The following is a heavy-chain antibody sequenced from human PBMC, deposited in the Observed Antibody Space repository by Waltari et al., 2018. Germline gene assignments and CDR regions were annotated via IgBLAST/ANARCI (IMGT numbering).Heavy chain of an antibody. Sequence: QVQLQESGPGLVKPSETLSLNCTVSGGTISSYYWNWIRQPPGKGLEWIGYIYYSGSTNSNPSLKSRVTISVDTSKNQFSLKLSSVTAADTAVYYCASNYYDSSGESIAAFDIWGQGTMVTVSS. CDR3: ASNYYDSSGESIAAFDI. D-gene: IGHD3-22*01. J-gene: IGHJ3*02. CDR1: GGTISSYY. CDR2: IYYSGST. V-gene: IGHV4-59*01.